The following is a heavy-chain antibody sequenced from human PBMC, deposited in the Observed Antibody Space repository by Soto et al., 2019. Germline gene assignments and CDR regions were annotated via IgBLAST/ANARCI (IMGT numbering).Heavy chain of an antibody. CDR3: ARGEFLGPLNGNDY. V-gene: IGHV1-3*01. CDR1: GYTFTNFA. CDR2: ISPGNGDT. D-gene: IGHD3-16*01. Sequence: ASVKVSCQASGYTFTNFAMHWVRQAPGQRLEWLGWISPGNGDTRYSRNFQGRVTMTSDTPANTGYMELSSLKSEDTAVYHCARGEFLGPLNGNDYWGQGTLVTVSS. J-gene: IGHJ4*02.